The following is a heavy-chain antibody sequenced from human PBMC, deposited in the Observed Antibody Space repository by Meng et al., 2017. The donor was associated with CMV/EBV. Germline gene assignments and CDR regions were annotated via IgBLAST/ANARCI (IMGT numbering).Heavy chain of an antibody. CDR2: IKQDGCEK. V-gene: IGHV3-7*01. D-gene: IGHD4-23*01. CDR1: GFTFSNYW. CDR3: ARDLDYGGNRAMGAFDI. J-gene: IGHJ3*02. Sequence: GESLKISCAVSGFTFSNYWMSWVRQAPGKGLEWVANIKQDGCEKYYVDSVKGRFTISRDNAKNSLYLQMNNLRAGDTAVFYCARDLDYGGNRAMGAFDIWGQGTMVTVSS.